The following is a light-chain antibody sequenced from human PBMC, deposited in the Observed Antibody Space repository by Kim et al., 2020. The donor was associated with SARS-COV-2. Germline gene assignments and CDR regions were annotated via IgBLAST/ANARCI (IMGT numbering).Light chain of an antibody. CDR2: AVS. V-gene: IGKV1-9*01. CDR1: QAISSH. J-gene: IGKJ2*01. Sequence: QLTQSPSFVSASEGDRVTLTCRASQAISSHLAWYQQKPGRAPKLLIYAVSTLQSGVSPRFTGDRSGQDFTLTINSLQPEDSATYYCLQVYSYPYTFGPGTKLEIK. CDR3: LQVYSYPYT.